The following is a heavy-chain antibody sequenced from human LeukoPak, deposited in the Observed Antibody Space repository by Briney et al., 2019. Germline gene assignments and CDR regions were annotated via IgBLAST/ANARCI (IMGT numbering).Heavy chain of an antibody. CDR3: ARDVGTTAHWFEP. Sequence: GGSLRLSCAASGFTFSTYWMSWVRQAPGKGLEWVANIKQDGSEKYHVGSVKGRFTISRDNAKNSLYPQMNSLRVEDTAVYYCARDVGTTAHWFEPWGQGTLVTVSS. V-gene: IGHV3-7*01. J-gene: IGHJ5*02. D-gene: IGHD4-17*01. CDR1: GFTFSTYW. CDR2: IKQDGSEK.